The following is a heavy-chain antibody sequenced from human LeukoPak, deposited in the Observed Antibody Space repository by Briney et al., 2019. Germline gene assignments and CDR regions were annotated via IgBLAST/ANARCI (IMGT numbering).Heavy chain of an antibody. CDR3: ARETQTLYGDYDAFDI. Sequence: SQTLSLTCTVSGGSISSGSYYWSWIRQPAGKGLEWIGRIYTSGSTNYNPSLKSRVTISVDTSKNQFSLKLSSVTAADTAVYYCARETQTLYGDYDAFDIWGQGTMVTVSS. CDR1: GGSISSGSYY. J-gene: IGHJ3*02. V-gene: IGHV4-61*02. D-gene: IGHD4-17*01. CDR2: IYTSGST.